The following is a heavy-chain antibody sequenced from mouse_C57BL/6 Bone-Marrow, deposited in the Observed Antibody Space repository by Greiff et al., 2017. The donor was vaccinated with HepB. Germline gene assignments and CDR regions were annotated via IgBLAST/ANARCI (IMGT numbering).Heavy chain of an antibody. CDR1: GYTFTSYG. V-gene: IGHV1-81*01. Sequence: VQLQQSGAELARPGASVKLSCKASGYTFTSYGISWVKQRTGQGLEWIGEIYPRSGNTYYNEKFKGKATLTADKSSSTAYMELRSLTSEDSAFYFCARSRGLRQGFAYWGQGTLVTVSA. D-gene: IGHD2-4*01. CDR3: ARSRGLRQGFAY. J-gene: IGHJ3*01. CDR2: IYPRSGNT.